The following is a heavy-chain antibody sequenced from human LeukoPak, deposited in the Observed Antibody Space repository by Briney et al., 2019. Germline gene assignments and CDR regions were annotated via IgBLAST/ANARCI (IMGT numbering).Heavy chain of an antibody. CDR2: ISHDGSNK. D-gene: IGHD5-12*01. V-gene: IGHV3-30*03. J-gene: IGHJ3*02. CDR3: ATDFSGYDYNLYAFDI. CDR1: GFTFSSYC. Sequence: PGGSLRLSCAASGFTFSSYCMHWVRQAPGKGLEWVAVISHDGSNKYYADSVKGRFTISRDNSKNTLYLQMNSLRAEDTAVYYCATDFSGYDYNLYAFDIWGQGTMVTVSS.